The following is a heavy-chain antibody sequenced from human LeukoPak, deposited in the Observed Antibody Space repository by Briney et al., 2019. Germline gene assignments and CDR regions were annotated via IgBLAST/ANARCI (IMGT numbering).Heavy chain of an antibody. CDR1: GFTFSSYG. D-gene: IGHD6-19*01. CDR3: ASYSSGCFQH. Sequence: GGSLRLSCAASGFTFSSYGMHWVRQAPGKGLEWVAVISYDGSNKYYADSVKGRFTISRDNAKNSLYLQMNSLRAEDMALYYCASYSSGCFQHWGQGTLVTVSS. J-gene: IGHJ1*01. CDR2: ISYDGSNK. V-gene: IGHV3-30*03.